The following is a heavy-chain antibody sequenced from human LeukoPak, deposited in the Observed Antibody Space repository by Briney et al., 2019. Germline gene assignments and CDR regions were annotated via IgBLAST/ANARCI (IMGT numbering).Heavy chain of an antibody. CDR3: AGAATNGSAYNWFDP. CDR1: GFTFSDYY. Sequence: GGSLRLSCAASGFTFSDYYMSWIRQAPGKGLEWVSYISSSGSTIYYADSVKGRFTISRDNAKNSLYLQINSLRAEDTAVYYCAGAATNGSAYNWFDPWGQGTLVTVSS. D-gene: IGHD3-10*01. CDR2: ISSSGSTI. J-gene: IGHJ5*02. V-gene: IGHV3-11*01.